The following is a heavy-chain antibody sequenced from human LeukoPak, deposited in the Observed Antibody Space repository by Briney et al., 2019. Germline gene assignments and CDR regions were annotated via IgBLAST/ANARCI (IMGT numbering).Heavy chain of an antibody. V-gene: IGHV4-39*07. Sequence: SETLSLTCTVSGGSISSSSYYWGWIRQPPGKGLEWIGSIYYSGSTYHNPSLNSRVTISVDTSKNQFSLKLSSVTAADTAVYYCAREREPGPYGSGSYPLGFDYWGQGTLVTVSS. CDR3: AREREPGPYGSGSYPLGFDY. D-gene: IGHD3-10*01. J-gene: IGHJ4*02. CDR1: GGSISSSSYY. CDR2: IYYSGST.